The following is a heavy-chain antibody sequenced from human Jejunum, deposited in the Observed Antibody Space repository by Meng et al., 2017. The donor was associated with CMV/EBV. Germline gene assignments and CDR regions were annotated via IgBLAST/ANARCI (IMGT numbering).Heavy chain of an antibody. CDR2: IRYDGTVQ. V-gene: IGHV3-30*02. CDR3: AKVGFGWYSIDY. D-gene: IGHD6-19*01. Sequence: QLVESGGDFVEPGGSLSLSCASSGFTFSIYGMHWVRQAPGKGLEWVAFIRYDGTVQNYADSVKGRFTISRDNSWNMLSLEMNSLRPEDTAVYYCAKVGFGWYSIDYWGQGTLVTVSS. CDR1: GFTFSIYG. J-gene: IGHJ4*02.